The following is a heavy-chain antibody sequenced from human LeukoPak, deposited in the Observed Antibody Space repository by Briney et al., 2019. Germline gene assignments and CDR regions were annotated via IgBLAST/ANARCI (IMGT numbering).Heavy chain of an antibody. CDR2: IYYSGST. CDR1: GGSISSGDYY. Sequence: PSETLSLTCTVSGGSISSGDYYWSWIRQPPGKGLEWIGYIYYSGSTYYNPSLKSRVTISVDTSKNQFSLKLSSVTAADTAVYYCARVGGVQLWDYYFDYWGQGTLVTVSS. CDR3: ARVGGVQLWDYYFDY. D-gene: IGHD5-18*01. V-gene: IGHV4-30-4*01. J-gene: IGHJ4*02.